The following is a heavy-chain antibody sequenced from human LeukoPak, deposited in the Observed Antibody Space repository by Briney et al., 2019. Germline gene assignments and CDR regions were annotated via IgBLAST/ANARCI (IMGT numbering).Heavy chain of an antibody. CDR2: FDPEDGET. CDR3: ARFPRFGGHDAFDI. CDR1: GYTLTELS. V-gene: IGHV1-24*01. J-gene: IGHJ3*02. D-gene: IGHD4-23*01. Sequence: ASVKVSCKVSGYTLTELSMHWVRQAPGKGLERMGGFDPEDGETIYAQKFQGRVTMTEDTSTDTAYMELSSLRSEDTAVYYCARFPRFGGHDAFDIWGQGTMVTVSS.